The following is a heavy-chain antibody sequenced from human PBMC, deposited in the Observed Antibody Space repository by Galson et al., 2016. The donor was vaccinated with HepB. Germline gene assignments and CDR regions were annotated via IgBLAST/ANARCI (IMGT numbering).Heavy chain of an antibody. CDR2: ISGRDTST. CDR3: AKSSDASGPYPGYFDY. V-gene: IGHV3-23*01. Sequence: SLRLSCAASGFTFSDYAMRWVRQAPGKGPEWVSAISGRDTSTYYADSVEGRFTISRDNSRNTLYLQMNSLRTDDTAIYYCAKSSDASGPYPGYFDYWGQGTLVTVSS. D-gene: IGHD3-10*01. CDR1: GFTFSDYA. J-gene: IGHJ4*02.